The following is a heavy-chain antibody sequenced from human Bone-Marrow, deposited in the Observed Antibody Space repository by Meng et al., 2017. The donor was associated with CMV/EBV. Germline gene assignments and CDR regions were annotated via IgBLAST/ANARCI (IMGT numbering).Heavy chain of an antibody. V-gene: IGHV1-8*01. J-gene: IGHJ6*01. D-gene: IGHD2-15*01. CDR1: GYTFTSYD. CDR2: MNPNSGNT. CDR3: ASAYSRGAYYYGMDV. Sequence: ASVKVSCKASGYTFTSYDINWVRQATGQGLEWMGWMNPNSGNTGYAQKFQGRVTITTDESTSTAYMELSSLRSEDTAVYYCASAYSRGAYYYGMDVWGQGTTVTSYS.